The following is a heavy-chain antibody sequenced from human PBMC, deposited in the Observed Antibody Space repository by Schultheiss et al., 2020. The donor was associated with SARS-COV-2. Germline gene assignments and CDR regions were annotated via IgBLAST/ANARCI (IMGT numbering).Heavy chain of an antibody. D-gene: IGHD4-17*01. Sequence: SETLSLTCTVSGGSISSYYWSWIRQPPGKGLEWIGEIYHSGSTNYNPSLKSRVTISVDTSKNQFSLKLSSVTAADTAVYYCARSSVTPVWYFDLWGRGTLVTVSS. CDR2: IYHSGST. CDR3: ARSSVTPVWYFDL. V-gene: IGHV4-59*12. CDR1: GGSISSYY. J-gene: IGHJ2*01.